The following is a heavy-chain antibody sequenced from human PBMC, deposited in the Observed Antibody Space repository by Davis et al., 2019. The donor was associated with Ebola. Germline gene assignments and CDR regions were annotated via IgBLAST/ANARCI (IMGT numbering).Heavy chain of an antibody. V-gene: IGHV3-23*01. J-gene: IGHJ6*02. CDR2: ISGSGGST. CDR3: ARDPKGYYYGMDV. Sequence: GESLKISCAATGFTFSNYGMHWVRQAPGKGLEWVSAISGSGGSTYYADSVQGRFTISRDNSKNTLYLQMNSLRAEDTAVYYCARDPKGYYYGMDVWGQGTTVTVSS. CDR1: GFTFSNYG.